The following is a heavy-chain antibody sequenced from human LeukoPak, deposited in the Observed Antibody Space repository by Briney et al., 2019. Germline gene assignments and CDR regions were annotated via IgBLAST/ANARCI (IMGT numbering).Heavy chain of an antibody. V-gene: IGHV4-4*07. CDR3: ARDYCSSTSGYYYYYMDV. J-gene: IGHJ6*03. CDR1: GDSMTNYY. Sequence: SETLSLTCTVSGDSMTNYYWSWIRQPAGKGLEWIGRIYTSGSTNYNPSLKSRVTISVDTSKNQFSLKLSSVTAADTAVYYCARDYCSSTSGYYYYYMDVWGKGTTVTVSS. CDR2: IYTSGST. D-gene: IGHD2-2*01.